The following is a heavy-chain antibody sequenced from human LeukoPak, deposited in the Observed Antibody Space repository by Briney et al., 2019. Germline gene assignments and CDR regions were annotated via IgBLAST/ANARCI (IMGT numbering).Heavy chain of an antibody. Sequence: GGSLRLSCAASGFTFSSYWMSWVRQALGKGLEWVANIKQDGSEKYYVDSVKGRFTISRDNAKNSLYLQMNSLRAEDTAVYYCARDREDIVVVPAAISYYMDVWGKGTTVTVSS. CDR3: ARDREDIVVVPAAISYYMDV. CDR2: IKQDGSEK. J-gene: IGHJ6*03. CDR1: GFTFSSYW. D-gene: IGHD2-2*01. V-gene: IGHV3-7*01.